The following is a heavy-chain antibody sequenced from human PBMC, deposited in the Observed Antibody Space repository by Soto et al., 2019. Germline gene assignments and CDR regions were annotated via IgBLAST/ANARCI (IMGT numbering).Heavy chain of an antibody. D-gene: IGHD1-1*01. CDR3: AKVGSGQLGRRSGLGHPDY. CDR2: ISYDGSNK. CDR1: GFTFSSYG. J-gene: IGHJ4*02. V-gene: IGHV3-30*18. Sequence: GGSLRLSCAASGFTFSSYGMHWVRQAPGKGLEWVAVISYDGSNKYYADSVKGRFTISRDNSKNTLYLQMNSLRAKDTAVYYCAKVGSGQLGRRSGLGHPDYWGQGTLVTVSS.